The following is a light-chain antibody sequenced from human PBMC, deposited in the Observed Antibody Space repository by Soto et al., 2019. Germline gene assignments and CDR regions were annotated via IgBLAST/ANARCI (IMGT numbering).Light chain of an antibody. J-gene: IGKJ1*01. CDR1: QSVDTTF. Sequence: EIVLTQSPGSLSLSPGQRATLSCRASQSVDTTFFAWYQKKPGQAPRLLIYGASKRATGIPDRFSGSGSVTDFPLIISRLEPEDFAVYYCQQYMSSVTFGQGTKVEIK. V-gene: IGKV3-20*01. CDR2: GAS. CDR3: QQYMSSVT.